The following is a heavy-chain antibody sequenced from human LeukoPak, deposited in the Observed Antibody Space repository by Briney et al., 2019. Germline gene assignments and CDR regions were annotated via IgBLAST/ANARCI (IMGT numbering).Heavy chain of an antibody. CDR2: IGRRGGDE. CDR1: GFTFSDYY. CDR3: ARDENTWNAGPAIDAFDI. V-gene: IGHV3-11*06. Sequence: SGGSLRLSCAASGFTFSDYYMSWIRQSPGKGLEWLSYIGRRGGDEHYADSVKGRFTISRDNSKNTLYLQMNSLRAEDTAVYYCARDENTWNAGPAIDAFDIWGRGTMVTVSS. J-gene: IGHJ3*02. D-gene: IGHD1-20*01.